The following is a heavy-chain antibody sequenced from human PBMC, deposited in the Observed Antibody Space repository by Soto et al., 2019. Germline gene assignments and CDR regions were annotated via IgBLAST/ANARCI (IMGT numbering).Heavy chain of an antibody. CDR1: GGTFSSYT. V-gene: IGHV1-69*08. Sequence: QVQLVQSGAEVKKPGSSVKVSCKASGGTFSSYTISWVRQAPGQVLEWMGRIIPNLGIANYAQKFQGRVTITADKSTSTAYMELSSLRSEDTAVYYCAREEYYYGSGAFFDYWGPGTLVTVSS. CDR3: AREEYYYGSGAFFDY. CDR2: IIPNLGIA. J-gene: IGHJ4*02. D-gene: IGHD3-10*01.